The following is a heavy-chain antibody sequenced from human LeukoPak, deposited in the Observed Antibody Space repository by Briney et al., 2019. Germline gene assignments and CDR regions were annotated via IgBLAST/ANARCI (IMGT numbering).Heavy chain of an antibody. CDR3: ARDGVNWILDY. Sequence: SKTLSLTCTVSGGSISGSYWSWIRQPPGKGLEWIGYIYYSGSTNYNPSLKSRVTISVDTSKNQFSLKLSSVTAADTAVCYCARDGVNWILDYWGQGTLVTVSS. V-gene: IGHV4-59*01. CDR2: IYYSGST. CDR1: GGSISGSY. J-gene: IGHJ4*02. D-gene: IGHD2-2*03.